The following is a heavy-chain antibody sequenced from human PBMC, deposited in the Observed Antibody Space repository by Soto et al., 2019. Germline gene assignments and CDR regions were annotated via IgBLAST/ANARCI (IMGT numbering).Heavy chain of an antibody. Sequence: EVQLLESGGGLVQPGGSLRLSCAASGFTFSSYAMSWVRQAPGKGLEWVSAISGSGGSTYYAESVKGRFTISRDNSKNTLYLKMNSLRAEDTAVYYCAKDRSSSWYPYYFDYWGQGTLVTVSS. D-gene: IGHD6-13*01. J-gene: IGHJ4*02. CDR2: ISGSGGST. V-gene: IGHV3-23*01. CDR1: GFTFSSYA. CDR3: AKDRSSSWYPYYFDY.